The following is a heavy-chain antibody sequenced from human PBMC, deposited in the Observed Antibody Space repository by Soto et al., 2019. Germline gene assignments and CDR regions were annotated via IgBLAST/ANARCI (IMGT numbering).Heavy chain of an antibody. CDR1: GFTFTDYY. Sequence: QVQLVKFGGGLVKPGGSLRLSCAASGFTFTDYYMSWIRQAPGKGLEWVSYISSSGDTIHSADSVKGRFIISRDNAKNSLYLQMNSLRVEDTAVYFCARAGSFGLFDFWGQGTLVTVSS. D-gene: IGHD3-16*01. V-gene: IGHV3-11*01. J-gene: IGHJ4*02. CDR2: ISSSGDTI. CDR3: ARAGSFGLFDF.